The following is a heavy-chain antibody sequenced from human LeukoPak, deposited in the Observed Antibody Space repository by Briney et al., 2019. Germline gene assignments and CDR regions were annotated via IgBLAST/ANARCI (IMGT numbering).Heavy chain of an antibody. Sequence: GGSLRLSCAASGFSFSTYSIHWVRQAPGKGLEWVTVISFDGNNKYYADSVRGRFTISRDNSKSTVYLQMNSRRTEDTAIYYCAKDRAPGGNYYDFSDWGQGTLVTVSS. J-gene: IGHJ4*02. V-gene: IGHV3-30-3*01. D-gene: IGHD1-26*01. CDR2: ISFDGNNK. CDR3: AKDRAPGGNYYDFSD. CDR1: GFSFSTYS.